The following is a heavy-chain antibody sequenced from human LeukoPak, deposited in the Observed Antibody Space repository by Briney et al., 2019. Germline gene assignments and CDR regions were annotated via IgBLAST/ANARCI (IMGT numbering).Heavy chain of an antibody. Sequence: ASVKVSCKVSGYTLTELSMHWVRQAPGQGLEWMGWINPNSGGTKYAQKFQGRVTMTRDTSITAAYMGLSRLRSDDTAVYYCAKGRVVAGSKSLTYHWFDPWGQGTLVTVSS. CDR3: AKGRVVAGSKSLTYHWFDP. V-gene: IGHV1-2*02. CDR2: INPNSGGT. CDR1: GYTLTELS. D-gene: IGHD6-19*01. J-gene: IGHJ5*02.